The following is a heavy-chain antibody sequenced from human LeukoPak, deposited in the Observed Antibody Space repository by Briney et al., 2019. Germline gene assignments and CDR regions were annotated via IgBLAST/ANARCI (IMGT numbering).Heavy chain of an antibody. Sequence: ASVKVSCKASGYTFTGYYMHWVRQAPGQGLEWMGWINPNSGGTNYAQKLQGRVTMTTDTSTSTAYMELRSLRSDDTAVYYCARGELYGDYYFDYWGQGTLVTVSS. J-gene: IGHJ4*02. V-gene: IGHV1-2*02. CDR2: INPNSGGT. D-gene: IGHD4-17*01. CDR3: ARGELYGDYYFDY. CDR1: GYTFTGYY.